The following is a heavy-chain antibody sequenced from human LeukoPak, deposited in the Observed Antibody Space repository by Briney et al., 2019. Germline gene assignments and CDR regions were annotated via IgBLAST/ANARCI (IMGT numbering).Heavy chain of an antibody. V-gene: IGHV3-9*01. CDR2: ISWNSGSI. CDR1: GFTFSSYA. CDR3: AKVGYYDSSGYYLSAFDI. J-gene: IGHJ3*02. D-gene: IGHD3-22*01. Sequence: GGSLRLSCAASGFTFSSYAMHWVRQAPGKGLEWVSGISWNSGSIGYADSVKGRFTISRDNAKNSLYLQMNSLRAEDTALYYCAKVGYYDSSGYYLSAFDIWGQGTMVTVSS.